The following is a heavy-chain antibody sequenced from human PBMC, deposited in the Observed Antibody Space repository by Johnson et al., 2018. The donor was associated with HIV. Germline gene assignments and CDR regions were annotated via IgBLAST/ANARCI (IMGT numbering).Heavy chain of an antibody. J-gene: IGHJ3*02. Sequence: QVQLVESGGGVVQPGRSLRLSCAASGFTFSSYAMHWVRQAPGKGLEWVVVISYDGSNKYYADSVKGRFTISRDNSKNTLYLQMNSLRAEDTAVYYCSRGVSPERQAGPDALDIWGQGTMVTVSS. CDR2: ISYDGSNK. CDR1: GFTFSSYA. CDR3: SRGVSPERQAGPDALDI. V-gene: IGHV3-30*04. D-gene: IGHD1-14*01.